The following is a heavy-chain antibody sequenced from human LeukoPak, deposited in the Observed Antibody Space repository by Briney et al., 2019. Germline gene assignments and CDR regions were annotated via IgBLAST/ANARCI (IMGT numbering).Heavy chain of an antibody. CDR2: ISAYNGDT. J-gene: IGHJ3*02. CDR1: GYIFTSYS. D-gene: IGHD6-13*01. Sequence: APVKVSCKASGYIFTSYSISWVRQAPGQGLEWMGWISAYNGDTNYVQKFQGRVTMTTDTSTSTAYMELKSLRSDDTAVYYCAREEGAPIAAANIWGLGTKVTVSS. V-gene: IGHV1-18*01. CDR3: AREEGAPIAAANI.